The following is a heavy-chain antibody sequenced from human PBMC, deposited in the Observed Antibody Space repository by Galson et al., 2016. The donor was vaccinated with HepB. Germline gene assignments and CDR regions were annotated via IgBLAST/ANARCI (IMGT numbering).Heavy chain of an antibody. CDR1: GFSFTNYW. CDR3: ARDFLSYDEYFDL. V-gene: IGHV3-74*01. Sequence: SLTPSCAASGFSFTNYWMNWVRQPPGKGLVLVSRISGDGSRVNSADFVKGRVTLSSDNAKNTLYLQMNSLRAEDTAVYYCARDFLSYDEYFDLWGQGTLVTVSS. CDR2: ISGDGSRV. J-gene: IGHJ4*02. D-gene: IGHD3-3*01.